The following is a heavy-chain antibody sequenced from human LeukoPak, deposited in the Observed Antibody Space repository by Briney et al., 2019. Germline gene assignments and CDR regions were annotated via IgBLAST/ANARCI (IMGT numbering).Heavy chain of an antibody. CDR2: IKQDGSEK. CDR3: ARVDIVATMPFDY. Sequence: PGGSLRLSCAASGFTFSSYWMSWVRQAPGKGLEWVANIKQDGSEKYYVDSVKGRFTISRDNAKNSLYLQMNSLRAEDTAVYYCARVDIVATMPFDYWGQGTLVTVSS. V-gene: IGHV3-7*04. D-gene: IGHD5-12*01. CDR1: GFTFSSYW. J-gene: IGHJ4*02.